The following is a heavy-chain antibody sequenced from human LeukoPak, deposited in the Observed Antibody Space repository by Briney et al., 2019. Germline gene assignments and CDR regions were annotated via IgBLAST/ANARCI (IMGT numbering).Heavy chain of an antibody. Sequence: PSETLSLTCTVPAGSIRGCHRSWFWQPPGKGTERIGYIYYSGSNNYNPSLKSRVTISVDTSKNQFSLKLSSVTAADTAVYYCARVSGDSGYEAWFDPWGQGTLVTVSS. CDR2: IYYSGSN. V-gene: IGHV4-59*01. CDR3: ARVSGDSGYEAWFDP. CDR1: AGSIRGCH. D-gene: IGHD5-12*01. J-gene: IGHJ5*02.